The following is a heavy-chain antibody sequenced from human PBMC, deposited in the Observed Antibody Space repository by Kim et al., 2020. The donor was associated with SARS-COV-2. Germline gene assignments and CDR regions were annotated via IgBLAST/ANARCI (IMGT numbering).Heavy chain of an antibody. Sequence: SETLSLTCAVYGGSFSGYYWSWIRQPPGKGLEWIGEINRSGSTNYNPSLKSRVTISVDTSKNQFSLKLSSVTAADTAVYYCARGSRYYGSGSLYPNYYYYGMDVWGQGTTVTVSS. CDR1: GGSFSGYY. V-gene: IGHV4-34*01. D-gene: IGHD3-10*01. CDR2: INRSGST. J-gene: IGHJ6*02. CDR3: ARGSRYYGSGSLYPNYYYYGMDV.